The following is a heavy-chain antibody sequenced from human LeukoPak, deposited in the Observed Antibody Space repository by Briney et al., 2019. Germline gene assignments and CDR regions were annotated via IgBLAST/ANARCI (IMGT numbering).Heavy chain of an antibody. CDR2: IGTSGGT. J-gene: IGHJ5*02. CDR3: ARWNREIRWYDP. V-gene: IGHV4-61*02. CDR1: GDSIISDVYY. D-gene: IGHD1-1*01. Sequence: SQTLSLTCTISGDSIISDVYYRSWIRQPAGTGLEWIGRIGTSGGTNYNPSLKSRLAISLDTSKNEFSLTVSSVTAADTAVYYCARWNREIRWYDPWGQGTLVTVSS.